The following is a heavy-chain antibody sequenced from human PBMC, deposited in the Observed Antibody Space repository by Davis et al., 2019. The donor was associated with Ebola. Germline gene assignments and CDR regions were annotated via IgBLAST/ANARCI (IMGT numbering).Heavy chain of an antibody. CDR1: GFTFKYYS. CDR3: ARWGLRGNYDSWSGSDYYFDY. CDR2: IKTDGNEE. V-gene: IGHV3-7*01. J-gene: IGHJ4*02. Sequence: GGSLRLSCAASGFTFKYYSMNWVRQAPGKGLEWVANIKTDGNEEHYVDSVKGRFTMSRDNAKNSLYLQLDSLRDEDTAVYYCARWGLRGNYDSWSGSDYYFDYWGQGTLVTVSS. D-gene: IGHD3-3*01.